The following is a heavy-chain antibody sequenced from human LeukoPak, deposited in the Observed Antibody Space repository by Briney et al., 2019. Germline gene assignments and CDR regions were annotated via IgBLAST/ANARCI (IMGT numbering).Heavy chain of an antibody. D-gene: IGHD6-19*01. Sequence: GGSLRLSCAASGFTFSNYAMSWVRQAPGKGLEWVSAISGSGGSTYYADSVKGRFTISRDDSKNTLYLQMNSLRAEDTAVYYCAKPLPTYYSSGWPLDYWGQGTLVTVSS. CDR1: GFTFSNYA. V-gene: IGHV3-23*01. CDR3: AKPLPTYYSSGWPLDY. J-gene: IGHJ4*02. CDR2: ISGSGGST.